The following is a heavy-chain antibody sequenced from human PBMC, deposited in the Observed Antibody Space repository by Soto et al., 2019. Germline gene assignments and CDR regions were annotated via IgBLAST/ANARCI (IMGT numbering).Heavy chain of an antibody. CDR2: IWYDGSNK. CDR1: GFTFSSYG. CDR3: ARGHGVATTMGWFDP. D-gene: IGHD1-26*01. V-gene: IGHV3-33*01. J-gene: IGHJ5*02. Sequence: QVRLVESGGGVVQPGRSLRLSCEASGFTFSSYGIHWVRQAPGKGLEWVAVIWYDGSNKYYADSVKGRFSISRDNSKNTLCLLMNSLRAEDTAVYYCARGHGVATTMGWFDPWGQGTLVTVSS.